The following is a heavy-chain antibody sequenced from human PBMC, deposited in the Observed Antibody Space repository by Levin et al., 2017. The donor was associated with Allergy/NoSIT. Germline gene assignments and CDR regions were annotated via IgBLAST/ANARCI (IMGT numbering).Heavy chain of an antibody. J-gene: IGHJ4*02. D-gene: IGHD3-10*01. V-gene: IGHV4-34*01. CDR3: ARGRSYYGSGSWLN. CDR1: GGSFSGYY. Sequence: ESLKISCAVYGGSFSGYYWSWIRQPPGKGLEWIGEINHSGSTNYNPSLKSRVTISVDTSKNQFSLKLSSVTAADTAVYYCARGRSYYGSGSWLNWGQGTLVTVSS. CDR2: INHSGST.